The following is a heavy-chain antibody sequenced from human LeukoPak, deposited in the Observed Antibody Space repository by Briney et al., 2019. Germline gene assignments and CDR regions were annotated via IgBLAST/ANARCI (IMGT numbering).Heavy chain of an antibody. Sequence: SETLSLTCTVSGGSISSGSYYWGWIRQPPGKGLEWIGSIYYSGSTYYNPSLKSRVTISVDTSKNQFSLKLSSVTAADTAVYYCARHYVDGYDWYFDYWGQGTLVTVSS. CDR3: ARHYVDGYDWYFDY. CDR2: IYYSGST. D-gene: IGHD5-24*01. V-gene: IGHV4-39*01. CDR1: GGSISSGSYY. J-gene: IGHJ4*02.